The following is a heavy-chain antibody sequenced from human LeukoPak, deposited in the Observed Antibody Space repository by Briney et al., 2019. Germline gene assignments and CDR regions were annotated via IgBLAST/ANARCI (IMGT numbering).Heavy chain of an antibody. CDR3: ARELVDIVVVVGAMTQPYYFDY. Sequence: SETLCLTCAVYGGSFSGYYWSGVRQPPGKGVEWVGEINHSGGTNYNPSLKSRVTISVDTSKNQFSLKLSSVTAADTAVYYCARELVDIVVVVGAMTQPYYFDYWGQGTLVTVSS. V-gene: IGHV4-34*01. CDR2: INHSGGT. D-gene: IGHD2-15*01. J-gene: IGHJ4*02. CDR1: GGSFSGYY.